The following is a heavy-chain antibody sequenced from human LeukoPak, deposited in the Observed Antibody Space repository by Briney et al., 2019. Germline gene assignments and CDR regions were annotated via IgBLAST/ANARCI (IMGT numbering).Heavy chain of an antibody. CDR1: GYSFTSYW. CDR3: ARHLVAAAGTRWYYYYYTDV. V-gene: IGHV5-51*01. CDR2: IYPGDSDT. J-gene: IGHJ6*03. D-gene: IGHD6-13*01. Sequence: GESLKISCKGSGYSFTSYWIGWVRQMPGKGLEWMGIIYPGDSDTRYSPSFQGQVTISADKSISTAYLQWSSLKASDTAMYYCARHLVAAAGTRWYYYYYTDVWGKGTTVTVSS.